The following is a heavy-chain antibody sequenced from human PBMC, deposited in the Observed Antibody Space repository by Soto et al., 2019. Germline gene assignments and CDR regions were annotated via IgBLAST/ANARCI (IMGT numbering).Heavy chain of an antibody. J-gene: IGHJ4*02. CDR3: AHRPPALSNDY. CDR1: GGTFSSYA. Sequence: EASVKVSCKASGGTFSSYAISWVRQAPGQGLEWMGGIIPIFGTANYAQKFQGRVTITADESTSTAYMELSSLRSEDTAVYYCAHRPPALSNDYWGQGTLVTVSS. CDR2: IIPIFGTA. V-gene: IGHV1-69*13.